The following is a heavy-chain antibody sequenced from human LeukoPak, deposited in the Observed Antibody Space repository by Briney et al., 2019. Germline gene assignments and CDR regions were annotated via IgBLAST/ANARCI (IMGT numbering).Heavy chain of an antibody. CDR2: IHAGTGDT. Sequence: ASVKVSCKASGYTFTAYYIHWVRQAPGQGLEWMGWIHAGTGDTNYAQKFQGRFTMTRDTSINTLYMELNRLTSDDTAVYFCARDENWGPDYWGQGTLGTVSS. V-gene: IGHV1-2*02. D-gene: IGHD7-27*01. CDR3: ARDENWGPDY. CDR1: GYTFTAYY. J-gene: IGHJ4*02.